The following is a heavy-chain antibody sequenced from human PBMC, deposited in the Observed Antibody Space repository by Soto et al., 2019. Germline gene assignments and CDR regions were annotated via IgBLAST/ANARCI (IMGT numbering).Heavy chain of an antibody. V-gene: IGHV4-34*01. CDR1: GGSFSGYY. D-gene: IGHD6-19*01. J-gene: IGHJ4*02. CDR3: ARGGGPYSSGWY. Sequence: SETLSLTCAVYGGSFSGYYWSWIRQPPGKGLEWIGEINHSGSTNYNPSLKSRVTISVDTSKNQFSLELSSVTAADTAVYYCARGGGPYSSGWYLGQGTLVTAPQ. CDR2: INHSGST.